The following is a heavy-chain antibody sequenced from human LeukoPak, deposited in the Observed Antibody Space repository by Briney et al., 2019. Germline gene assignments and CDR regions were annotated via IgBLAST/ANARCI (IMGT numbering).Heavy chain of an antibody. CDR1: GGSISSYY. J-gene: IGHJ6*03. V-gene: IGHV4-59*01. Sequence: PSETLSLTCTVSGGSISSYYWSWIRQPPGKGLVWIGYIHYNRNTNYNPSLKSRVTISVDTSKNQFSLKLSSVTAADTAVYYCARVSWFPGTSYYYMDVWGEGTTVTVSS. CDR3: ARVSWFPGTSYYYMDV. D-gene: IGHD1-1*01. CDR2: IHYNRNT.